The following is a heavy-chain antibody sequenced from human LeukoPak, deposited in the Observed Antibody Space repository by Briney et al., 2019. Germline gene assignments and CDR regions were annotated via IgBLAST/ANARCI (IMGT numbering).Heavy chain of an antibody. Sequence: GGSLRLSCAASGFTFDDYGMNWVRQAPGKGVEWVSSISSSSSYIYYADSVKGRFTLSRDNAKNSLYLQMNSLRAEDTAVYYCARAVITGTKFDYWGQGTLVTVSS. CDR3: ARAVITGTKFDY. V-gene: IGHV3-21*01. CDR2: ISSSSSYI. J-gene: IGHJ4*02. D-gene: IGHD1-7*01. CDR1: GFTFDDYG.